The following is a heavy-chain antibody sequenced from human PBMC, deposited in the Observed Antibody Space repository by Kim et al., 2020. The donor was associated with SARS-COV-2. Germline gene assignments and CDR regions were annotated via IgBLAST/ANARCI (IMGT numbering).Heavy chain of an antibody. CDR3: ARAGPSSSGVYFDY. Sequence: SETLSLTCTVSGGSISSSSYYCGWIRQPPGKGLEWIGSIYYSGSTYYNPSLKSRVTISVDTSKNQFSLKLSSVTAADTAVYYCARAGPSSSGVYFDYWGQGTLGTVSS. D-gene: IGHD6-13*01. V-gene: IGHV4-39*07. CDR2: IYYSGST. J-gene: IGHJ4*02. CDR1: GGSISSSSYY.